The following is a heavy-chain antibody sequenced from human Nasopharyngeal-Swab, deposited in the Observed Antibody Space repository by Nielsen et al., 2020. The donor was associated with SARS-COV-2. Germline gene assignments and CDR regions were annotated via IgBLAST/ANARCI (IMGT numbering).Heavy chain of an antibody. V-gene: IGHV3-23*01. CDR3: ADPPFSEY. CDR1: GYTFSNYA. Sequence: GESLKISCTGSGYTFSNYAMSWVRQAPGKGLEWVSSITSSGDRTSNADSAKGRFTISRDNSKNTLYLQMNSLRADDTAVYYCADPPFSEYWGQGTLVTVSS. CDR2: ITSSGDRT. J-gene: IGHJ4*02.